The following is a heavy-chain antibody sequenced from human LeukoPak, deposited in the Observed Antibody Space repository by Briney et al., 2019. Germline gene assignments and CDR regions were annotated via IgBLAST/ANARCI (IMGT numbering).Heavy chain of an antibody. V-gene: IGHV3-23*01. CDR3: AKHSSGWLYFDY. J-gene: IGHJ4*02. D-gene: IGHD6-19*01. CDR2: ISASGGST. CDR1: VFTFSSYA. Sequence: SGGTLRLSSAPSVFTFSSYAMSWVRQAPGQGLKWVSVISASGGSTYYARPVKGRFTISRDNSKTTLYVLRNSLRAEDTAGYYCAKHSSGWLYFDYWGQGTLVTVFS.